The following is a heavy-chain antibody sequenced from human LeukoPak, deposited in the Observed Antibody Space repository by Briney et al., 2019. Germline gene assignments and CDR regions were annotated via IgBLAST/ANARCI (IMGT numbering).Heavy chain of an antibody. CDR2: IYYSGST. CDR1: GGSISSYY. J-gene: IGHJ4*02. Sequence: SETLSLTCTVSGGSISSYYWSWIRQPPGKGLECIGYIYYSGSTNYNPSLKSRVTISVPTSKNQFSLKLSSVTAADTAVYYCARLPLTNYYDSSGYPPFDYWGQGTLVTVSS. D-gene: IGHD3-22*01. CDR3: ARLPLTNYYDSSGYPPFDY. V-gene: IGHV4-59*08.